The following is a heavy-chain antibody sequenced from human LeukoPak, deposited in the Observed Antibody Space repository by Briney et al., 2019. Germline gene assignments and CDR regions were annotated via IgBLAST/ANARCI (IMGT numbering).Heavy chain of an antibody. J-gene: IGHJ6*02. V-gene: IGHV4-34*01. D-gene: IGHD2-15*01. CDR1: GGSFSGYY. CDR3: ARGPLVVAAIYYYYDYGMDV. Sequence: SETLSLTCAVYGGSFSGYYWSWIRQPPGKGLEWIGEINHSGSTNYNPSLKSRVTISVDTSKNQFSLKLSSVTAADTAVYYCARGPLVVAAIYYYYDYGMDVWGQGTTVTVSS. CDR2: INHSGST.